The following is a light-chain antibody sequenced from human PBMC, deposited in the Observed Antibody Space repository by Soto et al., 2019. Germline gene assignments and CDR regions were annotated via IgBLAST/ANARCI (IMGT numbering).Light chain of an antibody. CDR1: SSNIGAGYD. V-gene: IGLV1-40*01. CDR3: QSYDISLSGWV. J-gene: IGLJ2*01. CDR2: GNS. Sequence: QSVLTQPPSVSGAPGRRVTISCTGSSSNIGAGYDVHWYQQLPGTAPKLLIYGNSNRPSGVPDRFSGSKSGTSASLAITGLQAEDEADYDCQSYDISLSGWVFGGGTKVTVL.